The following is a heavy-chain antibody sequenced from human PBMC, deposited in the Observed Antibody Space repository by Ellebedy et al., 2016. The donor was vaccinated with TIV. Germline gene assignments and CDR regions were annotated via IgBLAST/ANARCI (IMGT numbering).Heavy chain of an antibody. CDR1: GFTFDDYA. V-gene: IGHV3-9*01. CDR3: ARDVLFGEIWP. Sequence: GGSLRLSCAASGFTFDDYAMHWVRQAPGKGLEWVSGISWNSGSIGYADSVKGRFTISTDNAKNTLYLQMNSLRAEDTAVYYCARDVLFGEIWPWGQGTLVTVSS. D-gene: IGHD3-10*01. CDR2: ISWNSGSI. J-gene: IGHJ1*01.